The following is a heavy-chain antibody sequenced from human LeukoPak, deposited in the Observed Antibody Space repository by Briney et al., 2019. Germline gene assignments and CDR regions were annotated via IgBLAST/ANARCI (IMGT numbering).Heavy chain of an antibody. Sequence: SETLSLTCTVSGGSMTNSTYYWGWIRQPPGKGLEWIGSIYYSGSTYYNPSLKSRVTISVDTSKNQFSLKLSSVTAADTAVYYCARHPWIQLPPLWGQGTLVTVSS. J-gene: IGHJ4*02. CDR1: GGSMTNSTYY. V-gene: IGHV4-39*01. CDR3: ARHPWIQLPPL. D-gene: IGHD5-18*01. CDR2: IYYSGST.